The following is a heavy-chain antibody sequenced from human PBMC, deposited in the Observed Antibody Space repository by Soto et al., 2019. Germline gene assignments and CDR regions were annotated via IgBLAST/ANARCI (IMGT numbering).Heavy chain of an antibody. D-gene: IGHD3-16*01. CDR3: ARVEGLRDYVWGSYNY. J-gene: IGHJ4*02. CDR2: ISAYNGNT. V-gene: IGHV1-18*01. CDR1: GYTFTSYG. Sequence: ASVKVSCKASGYTFTSYGISWVRQAPGQGLEWMGWISAYNGNTNYAQKLQGRVTMTTDTSTSTAYMELRSLRSDDTAVYYCARVEGLRDYVWGSYNYWGQGTLVTVSS.